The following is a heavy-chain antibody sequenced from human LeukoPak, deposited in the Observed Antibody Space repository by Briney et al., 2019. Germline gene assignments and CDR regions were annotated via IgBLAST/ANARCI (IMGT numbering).Heavy chain of an antibody. CDR3: ARGVREHDIKYYYYFYYMDV. D-gene: IGHD3-9*01. V-gene: IGHV4-34*01. J-gene: IGHJ6*03. Sequence: RASETLSLTCAVYGESFSGYYWTWIRQPPGKGLEWIGQIHYSGGINYSPSLKSPVTISVDTSKNQFSLKLRSVTAADTAVYYCARGVREHDIKYYYYFYYMDVWGKGTTVTVSS. CDR2: IHYSGGI. CDR1: GESFSGYY.